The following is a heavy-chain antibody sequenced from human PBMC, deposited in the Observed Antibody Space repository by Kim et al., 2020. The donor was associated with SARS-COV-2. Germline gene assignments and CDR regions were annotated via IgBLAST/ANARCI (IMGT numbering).Heavy chain of an antibody. J-gene: IGHJ4*02. Sequence: DYTTSVRSRITVNPDTSKNQFSLQLNSVTPEDTCVYYCTSEGPGGYFDYWGQGSLVTVSS. CDR3: TSEGPGGYFDY. V-gene: IGHV6-1*01. D-gene: IGHD3-16*01.